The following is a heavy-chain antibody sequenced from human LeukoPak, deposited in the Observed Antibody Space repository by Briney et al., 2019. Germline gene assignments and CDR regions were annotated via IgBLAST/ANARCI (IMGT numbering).Heavy chain of an antibody. CDR1: GFTFDDYA. Sequence: GRSLRLSCAASGFTFDDYAMHWVRQAPGKGPEWVSGISWNSGSIGYADSVKGRFTISRDNAKNSLYLQMNSLRAEDTALYYCVKDIAGSYRYGMDVWGQGTTVTVSS. V-gene: IGHV3-9*01. CDR3: VKDIAGSYRYGMDV. J-gene: IGHJ6*02. CDR2: ISWNSGSI. D-gene: IGHD3-16*02.